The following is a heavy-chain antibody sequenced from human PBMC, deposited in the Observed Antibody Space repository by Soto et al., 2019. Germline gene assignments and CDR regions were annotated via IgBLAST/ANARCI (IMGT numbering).Heavy chain of an antibody. D-gene: IGHD3-22*01. CDR3: AREGYYDSSGYFPLADAFDI. J-gene: IGHJ3*02. V-gene: IGHV1-69*13. Sequence: SVKVSCKASGYTFTGYYMHWVRQAPGQGLEWMGGIIPIFGTANYAQKFQGRVTITADESTSTAYMELSSLRSEDTAVYYCAREGYYDSSGYFPLADAFDIWGQGTMVTV. CDR1: GYTFTGYY. CDR2: IIPIFGTA.